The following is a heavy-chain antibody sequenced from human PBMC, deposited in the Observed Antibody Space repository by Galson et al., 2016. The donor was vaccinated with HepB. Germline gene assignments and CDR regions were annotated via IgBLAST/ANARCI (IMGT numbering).Heavy chain of an antibody. D-gene: IGHD4-17*01. V-gene: IGHV3-7*03. CDR3: ANQSPYGDYYLPDYYYGMDV. J-gene: IGHJ6*02. CDR1: GFTFSNYW. CDR2: IKQDGSEK. Sequence: SLRLSCAVSGFTFSNYWMHWVRQAPGKGLEWVANIKQDGSEKYYVDSVKGRFTISRDNSKNRLYLQMNSLRAEDTAVYYCANQSPYGDYYLPDYYYGMDVWGQGTTVTVSS.